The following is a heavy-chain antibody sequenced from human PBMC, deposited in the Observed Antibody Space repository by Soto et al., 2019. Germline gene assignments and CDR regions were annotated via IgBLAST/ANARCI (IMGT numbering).Heavy chain of an antibody. CDR2: KYYTGTS. CDR1: GDSISSSSYC. CDR3: ARHRDPGYSSSWFNS. Sequence: SETLSITCTVSGDSISSSSYCWGWIRQPPGKGLKRIGSKYYTGTSHYNTSLKSRINISVDTSNKQYSLKLTSVTAADKAVFYCARHRDPGYSSSWFNSWGQGTLVTVSS. V-gene: IGHV4-39*01. D-gene: IGHD6-13*01. J-gene: IGHJ5*01.